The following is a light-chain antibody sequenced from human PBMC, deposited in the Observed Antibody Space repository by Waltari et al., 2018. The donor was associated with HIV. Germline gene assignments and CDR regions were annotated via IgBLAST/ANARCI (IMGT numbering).Light chain of an antibody. Sequence: QSVLTQPTSVSGAPGQRVTIPCTGNSSNIGAGNDVHWYRQLPGTAPKFLISGNNFRPSGVPDRFSGSKSGTSASLVITGLQADDEAVYYCHCTDSSLMGPVVFGGGTKLTVL. CDR1: SSNIGAGND. CDR3: HCTDSSLMGPVV. J-gene: IGLJ2*01. CDR2: GNN. V-gene: IGLV1-40*01.